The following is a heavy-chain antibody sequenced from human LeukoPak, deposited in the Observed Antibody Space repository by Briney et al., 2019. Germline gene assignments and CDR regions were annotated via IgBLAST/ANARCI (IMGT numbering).Heavy chain of an antibody. D-gene: IGHD3-9*01. V-gene: IGHV1-8*01. J-gene: IGHJ6*02. CDR2: TDPNSGNT. Sequence: VKVSCKASGYTFTSYDINWVRQATGQGLEWMGWTDPNSGNTGYAQKFQGRVTMTRNTSISTAYMELSSLRSEDTAVYYCARDKDILTGYYQYYYYGMDVWGQGTTVTVSS. CDR3: ARDKDILTGYYQYYYYGMDV. CDR1: GYTFTSYD.